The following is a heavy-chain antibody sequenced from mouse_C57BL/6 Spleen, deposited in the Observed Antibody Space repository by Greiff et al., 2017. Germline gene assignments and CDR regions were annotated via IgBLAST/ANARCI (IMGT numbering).Heavy chain of an antibody. CDR2: INPNNGGT. CDR1: GYTFTDYN. D-gene: IGHD2-4*01. V-gene: IGHV1-22*01. CDR3: ASLYDYAWYFDV. J-gene: IGHJ1*03. Sequence: VQLQQSGPELVKPGASVKMSCKASGYTFTDYNMHWVKQSHGKSLEWIGYINPNNGGTSYNQKFKGKATLTVNKSSSTAYMELRSLTSEDSAVYYCASLYDYAWYFDVWGTGTTVTVSS.